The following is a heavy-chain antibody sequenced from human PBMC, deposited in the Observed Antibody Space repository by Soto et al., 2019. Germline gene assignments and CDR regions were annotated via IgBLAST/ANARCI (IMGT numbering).Heavy chain of an antibody. CDR2: IIPMFGTT. D-gene: IGHD1-1*01. CDR1: GGTFRNYA. Sequence: QVQLVQSGAEVKKPGSSVKVSCKASGGTFRNYAFNWVRQAPGQGLEWMGGIIPMFGTTNTAQRFQDRVTITADEFTSTAYVELTSLRSEDTAVYYCANSAGTTTHDHYYYLVDVWGQGTTVTVSS. V-gene: IGHV1-69*01. J-gene: IGHJ6*02. CDR3: ANSAGTTTHDHYYYLVDV.